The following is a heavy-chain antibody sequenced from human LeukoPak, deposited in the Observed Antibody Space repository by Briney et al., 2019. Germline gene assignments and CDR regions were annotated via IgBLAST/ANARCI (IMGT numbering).Heavy chain of an antibody. J-gene: IGHJ3*02. V-gene: IGHV1-46*01. CDR2: INPSGGTT. CDR1: GDTFTSYY. CDR3: ASLATIGSDSFDI. Sequence: GASVKVSCKASGDTFTSYYMHWVRQAPGQGLEWIGIINPSGGTTSQAQKFQGRVTMTRDTSTSTVYMELSSLRSEDTAVYYCASLATIGSDSFDIWGQGTMVTVSS. D-gene: IGHD2-2*03.